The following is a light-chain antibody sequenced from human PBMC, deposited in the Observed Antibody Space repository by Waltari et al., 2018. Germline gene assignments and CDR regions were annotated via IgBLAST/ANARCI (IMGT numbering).Light chain of an antibody. CDR1: QSVRIY. Sequence: EIVFTQSPATLSLSPGERVTLSCRASQSVRIYLVWDQQKPGQAPRLLLYDASKRATGSPARFSGSGSGTDFTLNISRLEPEAFATYYCQQHSNWPHTFGGGTKVEIK. J-gene: IGKJ4*01. V-gene: IGKV3-11*01. CDR2: DAS. CDR3: QQHSNWPHT.